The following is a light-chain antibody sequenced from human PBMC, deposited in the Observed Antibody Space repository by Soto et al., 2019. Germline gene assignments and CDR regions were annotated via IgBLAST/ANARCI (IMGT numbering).Light chain of an antibody. CDR2: ANS. Sequence: QSALTQPPSVSGAPGQRVTISCTGSSSNIWAGYDEHWYQHRPGTAPKLLIYANSNRPSGVPDRFSGSKSGSSASLAITGLQAEDEADYYCQSYDTSLNGYVFGTGTKVTVL. J-gene: IGLJ1*01. V-gene: IGLV1-40*01. CDR3: QSYDTSLNGYV. CDR1: SSNIWAGYD.